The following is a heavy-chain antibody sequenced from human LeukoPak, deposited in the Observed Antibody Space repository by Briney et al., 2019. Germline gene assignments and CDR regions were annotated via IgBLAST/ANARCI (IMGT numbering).Heavy chain of an antibody. CDR3: ARNGGILTGYYDY. Sequence: PGRPLRLSCAASGFTFSSYAMHWVRQAPGKGLEWVAFISHDGSNKYYADSVKGRFTISRDNSKNTLYLQMNSLRAEDTAVYYCARNGGILTGYYDYWGQGTLVTVSS. J-gene: IGHJ4*02. CDR1: GFTFSSYA. V-gene: IGHV3-30*14. CDR2: ISHDGSNK. D-gene: IGHD3-9*01.